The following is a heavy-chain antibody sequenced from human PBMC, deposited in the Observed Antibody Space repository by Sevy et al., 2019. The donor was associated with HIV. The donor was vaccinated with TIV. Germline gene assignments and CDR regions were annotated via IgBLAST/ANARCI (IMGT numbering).Heavy chain of an antibody. V-gene: IGHV3-53*01. Sequence: GGSLRLSCAASGFTVSSNYMSWVRQAPGKGLEWVSVIYSGGSTYYADSVKGRFTISRDNSKNTLYLQMNSLRAEDTAVYYCARDNPYCSGGSCYQTFDYWGQRTLVTVSS. D-gene: IGHD2-15*01. CDR2: IYSGGST. CDR1: GFTVSSNY. J-gene: IGHJ4*02. CDR3: ARDNPYCSGGSCYQTFDY.